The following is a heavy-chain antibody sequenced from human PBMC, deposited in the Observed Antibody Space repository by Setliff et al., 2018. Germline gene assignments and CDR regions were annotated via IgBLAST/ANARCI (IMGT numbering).Heavy chain of an antibody. CDR1: GVSVASHY. V-gene: IGHV4-59*02. CDR2: VHDNGET. D-gene: IGHD1-1*01. Sequence: SETLSLTCTVSGVSVASHYWSWIRQAPGTGLEWVAYVHDNGETNQNPSLKSRVTISVDTSKNQFSLKMTSVTAADTAIYYCARGSTGIYDPWGQGILVTV. J-gene: IGHJ5*02. CDR3: ARGSTGIYDP.